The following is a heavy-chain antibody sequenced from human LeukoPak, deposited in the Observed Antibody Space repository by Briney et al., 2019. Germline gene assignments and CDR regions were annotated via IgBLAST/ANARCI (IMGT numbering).Heavy chain of an antibody. CDR1: GFTLEKYS. V-gene: IGHV3-48*01. D-gene: IGHD6-6*01. CDR2: ISTSSSTI. CDR3: VRGGASRPYF. Sequence: GGSLRLSCAASGFTLEKYSMNWVRQAPGKGLEWISYISTSSSTIYYADSVKGRFTISRDNAKNSLYLQLNSLRPEDTAVYYCVRGGASRPYFWGQGTLVTVSS. J-gene: IGHJ4*02.